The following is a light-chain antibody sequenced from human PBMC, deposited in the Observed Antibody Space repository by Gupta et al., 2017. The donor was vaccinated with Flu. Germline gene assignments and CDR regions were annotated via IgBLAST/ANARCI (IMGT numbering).Light chain of an antibody. CDR3: AALDDSLNCHV. Sequence: SSNIVGNPVIWYQQLPGSAPKLLIYTTNQWPSGVPDRFSVSKSCTSASLAISGLQSEDEADYYFAALDDSLNCHVFGTGTKVTVL. J-gene: IGLJ1*01. V-gene: IGLV1-44*01. CDR2: TTN. CDR1: SSNIVGNP.